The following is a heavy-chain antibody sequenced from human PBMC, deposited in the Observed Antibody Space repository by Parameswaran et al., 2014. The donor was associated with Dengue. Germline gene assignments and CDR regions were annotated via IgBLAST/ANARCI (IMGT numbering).Heavy chain of an antibody. J-gene: IGHJ6*03. D-gene: IGHD6-6*01. CDR3: ARGRLVLTYYYYYYMDV. Sequence: VRQAPGKGLEWVSYISSSGSTIYYADSVKGRFTISRDNAKNSLYLQMNSLGAEDTAVYYCARGRLVLTYYYYYYMDVWGKGTTVTVSS. V-gene: IGHV3-48*03. CDR2: ISSSGSTI.